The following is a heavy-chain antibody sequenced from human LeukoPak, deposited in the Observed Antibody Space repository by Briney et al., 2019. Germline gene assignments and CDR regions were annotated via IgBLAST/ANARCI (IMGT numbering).Heavy chain of an antibody. CDR3: ARENDTSGFSASGFDS. CDR1: GGSISGYY. CDR2: IYYTGST. V-gene: IGHV4-59*01. J-gene: IGHJ4*02. D-gene: IGHD3-22*01. Sequence: SETLSLTCTVSGGSISGYYWNWIRQPPGKGLEWIGYIYYTGSTNYNPSLKSRVTISVDTSKNQFSLELSSVTAADTAVYYCARENDTSGFSASGFDSWGQGTLVTVSS.